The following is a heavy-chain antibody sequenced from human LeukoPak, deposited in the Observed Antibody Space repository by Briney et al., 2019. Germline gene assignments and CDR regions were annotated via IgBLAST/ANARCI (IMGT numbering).Heavy chain of an antibody. CDR3: LSERNYYGSGGNFDY. D-gene: IGHD3-10*01. V-gene: IGHV3-64*01. CDR2: ISSNGGST. J-gene: IGHJ4*02. Sequence: GGSLRHSCAAFGITLSHYAVHRVRQAPGKGPEYVSSISSNGGSTYYANSVKGRFTISRDISKNTLYLQMGSMRPKDMAAYKCLSERNYYGSGGNFDYWGQGTLVTVSS. CDR1: GITLSHYA.